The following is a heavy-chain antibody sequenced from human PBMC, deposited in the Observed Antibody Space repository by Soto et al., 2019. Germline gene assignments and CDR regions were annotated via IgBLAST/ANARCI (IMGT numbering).Heavy chain of an antibody. Sequence: QVQLAESGGCVVQPGRSLRLPCIGSGFRFIDNGMHWVRQAPCKGLEWVAVMTFDGTYKYSADSVKGRFIISRDNSKNTLFLQMNSLRAEDTAVYYCAKDRRDGEYNSVYDFWGQGTLVTVSS. V-gene: IGHV3-30*18. J-gene: IGHJ4*02. D-gene: IGHD4-17*01. CDR1: GFRFIDNG. CDR3: AKDRRDGEYNSVYDF. CDR2: MTFDGTYK.